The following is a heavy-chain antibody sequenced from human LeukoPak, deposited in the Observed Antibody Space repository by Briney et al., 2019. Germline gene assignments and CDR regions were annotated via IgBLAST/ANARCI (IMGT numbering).Heavy chain of an antibody. CDR2: IYYSGST. CDR1: GGSISSGGYY. J-gene: IGHJ4*02. D-gene: IGHD3-22*01. Sequence: SQTLSLTCTVSGGSISSGGYYWNWIRQHPGKGLEWIGYIYYSGSTYYNPSLKSRVTISVDTSKNQFSLKLSSVTAADTAVYYCARDTYYDATFDYWGQGTLVTVSS. V-gene: IGHV4-31*03. CDR3: ARDTYYDATFDY.